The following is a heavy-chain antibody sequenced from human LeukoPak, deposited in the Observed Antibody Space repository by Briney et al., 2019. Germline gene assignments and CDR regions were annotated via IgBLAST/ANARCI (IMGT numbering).Heavy chain of an antibody. CDR2: IYHSGST. V-gene: IGHV4-30-2*01. J-gene: IGHJ5*02. Sequence: SQTLSLTCTVSGGSISSGGYYWSWIRQPPGKGLEWIGYIYHSGSTYYNPSLKSRVTISVDRSKNQFSLKLSSVTAADTAVYYCARDPGYSNFNWFDPWGQGTLVTVSS. D-gene: IGHD4-11*01. CDR3: ARDPGYSNFNWFDP. CDR1: GGSISSGGYY.